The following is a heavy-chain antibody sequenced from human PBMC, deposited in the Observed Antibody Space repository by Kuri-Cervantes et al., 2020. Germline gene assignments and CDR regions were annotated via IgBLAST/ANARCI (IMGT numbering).Heavy chain of an antibody. CDR2: ISWNSGSI. Sequence: LSLTCAASGFTFDDYAMHWVRQAPGKGLEWVSGISWNSGSIGYADSVKGRFTISRDNAKNSLYLQMNSLRAEDTAVYYCVGSAVVAEHYWGQGTLVTVSS. V-gene: IGHV3-9*01. J-gene: IGHJ4*02. CDR3: VGSAVVAEHY. D-gene: IGHD2-15*01. CDR1: GFTFDDYA.